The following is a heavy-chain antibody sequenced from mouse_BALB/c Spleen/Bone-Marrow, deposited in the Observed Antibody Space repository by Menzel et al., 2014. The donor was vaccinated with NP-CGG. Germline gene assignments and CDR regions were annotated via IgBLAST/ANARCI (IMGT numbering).Heavy chain of an antibody. CDR2: ISYDGSS. CDR1: GYSITSGYY. Sequence: VQLQQSGPGLVKPSQSLSLTCSVTGYSITSGYYWNWIRQFPGNKLERMGYISYDGSSNYNPSLKNRISITRDTSKNQFFLKLSSVTTEDTASYYCASGYYGGSFAYWGQGTLVTVSA. CDR3: ASGYYGGSFAY. D-gene: IGHD1-2*01. J-gene: IGHJ3*01. V-gene: IGHV3-6*02.